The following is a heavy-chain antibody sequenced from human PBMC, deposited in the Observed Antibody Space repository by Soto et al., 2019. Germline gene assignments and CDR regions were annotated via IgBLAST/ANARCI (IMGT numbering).Heavy chain of an antibody. CDR3: ASPSGYSYGY. CDR2: IIPILGIA. V-gene: IGHV1-69*02. CDR1: GGTFSSYT. Sequence: QVQLVQSGAEVKKPGSSVKVSYKASGGTFSSYTISWVRQAPGQGLEWMGRIIPILGIANYAQKFQGRVTITADKSTSTAYMELSSLRSEDMAVYYCASPSGYSYGYWGQGTLVTVSS. D-gene: IGHD5-18*01. J-gene: IGHJ4*02.